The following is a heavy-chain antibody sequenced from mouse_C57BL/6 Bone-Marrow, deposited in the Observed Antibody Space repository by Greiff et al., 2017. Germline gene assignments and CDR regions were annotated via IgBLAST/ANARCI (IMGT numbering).Heavy chain of an antibody. Sequence: DVHLVEPGGGLVKPGGSLKLSCAASGFTFSDYGMHWVRQAPEQGLEWVAYISSGSSTTYYADKVKGRFTISRDTAKNTLFLQMTSLRSADTAMYCWSRCCNYGSSYWYFDGWGTGTTVTVAS. V-gene: IGHV5-17*01. CDR1: GFTFSDYG. D-gene: IGHD1-1*01. J-gene: IGHJ1*03. CDR3: SRCCNYGSSYWYFDG. CDR2: ISSGSSTT.